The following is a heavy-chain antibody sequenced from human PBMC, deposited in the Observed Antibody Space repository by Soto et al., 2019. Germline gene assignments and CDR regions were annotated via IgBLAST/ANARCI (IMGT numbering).Heavy chain of an antibody. CDR2: INAGIGNF. D-gene: IGHD2-8*01. Sequence: QVQLVQSGAEVKKPGASVKVSCKTSGYTFSDFAVHWVRQTPGLSLEWMGWINAGIGNFRYSQKFPGRVSLTRDTSTSTVYMELRSLTSEDTAVYYCARPSCTTPDCLRPYNLYGLDVWGHGTTVIVS. V-gene: IGHV1-3*01. CDR3: ARPSCTTPDCLRPYNLYGLDV. J-gene: IGHJ6*02. CDR1: GYTFSDFA.